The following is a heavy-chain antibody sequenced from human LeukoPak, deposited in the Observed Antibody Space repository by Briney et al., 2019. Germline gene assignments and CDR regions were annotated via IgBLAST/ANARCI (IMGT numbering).Heavy chain of an antibody. D-gene: IGHD5-24*01. CDR2: ISSSSSYI. J-gene: IGHJ3*02. CDR1: GFTFSSYS. CDR3: ARVRDGYNDAYDI. V-gene: IGHV3-21*01. Sequence: PGGSLRLSCAASGFTFSSYSMNWVRQAPGKGLEWVSSISSSSSYIYYADSVKGRFTISRDNAKNSLYLQMNSLRAEDTAVYYCARVRDGYNDAYDIWGQGTMVTVHS.